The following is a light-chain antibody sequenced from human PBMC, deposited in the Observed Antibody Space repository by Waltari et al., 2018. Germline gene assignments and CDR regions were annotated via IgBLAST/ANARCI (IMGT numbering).Light chain of an antibody. Sequence: DIVMTQSPDSLAVSLGERATINCKSSQSVLYSHNSKNYLAWDQQKPGHPPKLLLYWASTRASGAPDRFSGSGSGTDFTLTISSLQAEDVAVYYCHQYYTTPRTFGQGTKVEIK. CDR2: WAS. CDR1: QSVLYSHNSKNY. CDR3: HQYYTTPRT. V-gene: IGKV4-1*01. J-gene: IGKJ1*01.